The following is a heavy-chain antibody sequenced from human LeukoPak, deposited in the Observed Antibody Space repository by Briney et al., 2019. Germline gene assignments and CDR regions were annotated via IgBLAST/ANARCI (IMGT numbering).Heavy chain of an antibody. D-gene: IGHD6-13*01. CDR3: ARVGSNWYGDWFDP. J-gene: IGHJ5*02. CDR2: ISSSSSYI. V-gene: IGHV3-21*01. CDR1: GFTFSSYS. Sequence: GGSLRLSCAASGFTFSSYSMNWVRQAPGKGLEWVSSISSSSSYIYYADSVKGRFTISRDNAKNSLYLQMNSLRAEDTAVYYCARVGSNWYGDWFDPWGQGTLVTVS.